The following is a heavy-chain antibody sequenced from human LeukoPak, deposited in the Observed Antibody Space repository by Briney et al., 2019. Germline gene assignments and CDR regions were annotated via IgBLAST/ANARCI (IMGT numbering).Heavy chain of an antibody. J-gene: IGHJ4*02. D-gene: IGHD2-2*02. Sequence: SETLSLTCGVYGGSFSSDYWSWIRQPPGKGLEWIGEINHSGSTNYNPSLKSRVTISVDPSKNQFSLKLSSVTAADTAVYYCARYCSSTSCYNRAFDYWGQGTLVTVSS. V-gene: IGHV4-34*01. CDR3: ARYCSSTSCYNRAFDY. CDR2: INHSGST. CDR1: GGSFSSDY.